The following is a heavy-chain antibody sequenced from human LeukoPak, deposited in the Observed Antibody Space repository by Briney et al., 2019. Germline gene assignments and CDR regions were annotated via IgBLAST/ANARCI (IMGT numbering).Heavy chain of an antibody. Sequence: SGGSLRLSCAASGFTFSSYWMSWVRQAPGKGLEWVANIKQDGSEKYYVDSVKGRFTISRDNAKNSLYLQMNSLRAEDTAVYYCARGISGTNNWFDPWGQGTLVTVSS. CDR3: ARGISGTNNWFDP. CDR2: IKQDGSEK. V-gene: IGHV3-7*01. D-gene: IGHD1/OR15-1a*01. CDR1: GFTFSSYW. J-gene: IGHJ5*02.